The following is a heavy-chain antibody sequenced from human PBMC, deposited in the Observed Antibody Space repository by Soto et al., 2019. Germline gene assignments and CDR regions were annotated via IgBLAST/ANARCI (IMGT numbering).Heavy chain of an antibody. J-gene: IGHJ6*02. CDR1: GYSFTRYW. CDR2: MDPSDSYA. V-gene: IGHV5-10-1*01. D-gene: IGHD6-13*01. Sequence: GESLKISCKGSGYSFTRYWISWVRQMPGKGLEWMGRMDPSDSYANYSPSFQGHVTPSADKSISTAYLQCSSLKASDTAMYYCARPPIAAAGRYYYYGMDVWGQGTTVTVSS. CDR3: ARPPIAAAGRYYYYGMDV.